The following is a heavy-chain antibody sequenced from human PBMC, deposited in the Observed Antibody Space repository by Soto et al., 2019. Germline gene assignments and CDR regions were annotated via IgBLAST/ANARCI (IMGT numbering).Heavy chain of an antibody. V-gene: IGHV1-18*01. Sequence: QVQLVQSGAEVKKPGASVKVSCKASGYTFNTYGINWVRQAPGQGLEWMGWISAYNGKTKYAQKLQGRVTMTTDTSTRTGYMELRSLRSVDTAVYYCARGAGRAPITIFGPEPPDDFDYWGQGTLVTVSS. CDR1: GYTFNTYG. CDR2: ISAYNGKT. D-gene: IGHD3-3*01. CDR3: ARGAGRAPITIFGPEPPDDFDY. J-gene: IGHJ4*02.